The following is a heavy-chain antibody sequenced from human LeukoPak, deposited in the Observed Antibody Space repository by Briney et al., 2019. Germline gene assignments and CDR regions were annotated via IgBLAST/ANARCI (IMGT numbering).Heavy chain of an antibody. D-gene: IGHD6-13*01. CDR3: ARDLVLAAGQPDY. CDR2: IYSGGTT. V-gene: IGHV3-53*01. J-gene: IGHJ4*02. CDR1: GFTVSSNY. Sequence: GGSLRLSCAASGFTVSSNYMSWVRQAPGKGLEWVSVIYSGGTTNYADSVKGRFTISRDNSKNTLFLQMNSLRAEDTAVYYCARDLVLAAGQPDYWGQGTLVTVSS.